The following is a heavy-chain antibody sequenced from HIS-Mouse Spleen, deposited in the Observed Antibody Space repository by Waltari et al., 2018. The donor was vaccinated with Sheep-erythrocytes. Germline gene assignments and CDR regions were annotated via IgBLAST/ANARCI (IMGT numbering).Heavy chain of an antibody. CDR1: GGSISSSSYY. V-gene: IGHV4-39*07. Sequence: QLQLQESGPGLVKPSETLSLTCTVSGGSISSSSYYWGWIRQPPGKGLEWIGSIYYRGGTCYSPSLKGRVTISVGASKNQFSVKLRCVTAAGTAVYYCARDEGTYYDFWSGYPPSYYFDYWGQGTLVTVSS. J-gene: IGHJ4*02. D-gene: IGHD3-3*01. CDR2: IYYRGGT. CDR3: ARDEGTYYDFWSGYPPSYYFDY.